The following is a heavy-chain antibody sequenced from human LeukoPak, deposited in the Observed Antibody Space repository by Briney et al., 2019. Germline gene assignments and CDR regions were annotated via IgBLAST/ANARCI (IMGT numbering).Heavy chain of an antibody. V-gene: IGHV1-69*13. D-gene: IGHD2-15*01. CDR2: IIPIFGTA. CDR3: ARDCSGGSCPPGYYGMDV. J-gene: IGHJ6*02. CDR1: GGTSSSYA. Sequence: ASVKVSCKASGGTSSSYAISWVRQAPGQGLERMGGIIPIFGTANYAQKFQGRVTITADESTSTAYMELSSLRSEDTAVYYCARDCSGGSCPPGYYGMDVWGQGTTVTVSS.